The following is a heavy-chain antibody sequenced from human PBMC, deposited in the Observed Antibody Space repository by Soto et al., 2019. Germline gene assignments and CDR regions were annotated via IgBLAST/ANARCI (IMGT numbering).Heavy chain of an antibody. J-gene: IGHJ4*02. D-gene: IGHD3-10*01. CDR1: GGSISSYD. Sequence: PSETLSLTCTVSGGSISSYDWSWIRQPPGKGLEWIGYIYYSGSTNYNPSLKSRVTISVDNSKNTLYLQMNSLRAEDTAVYYCAPWFGAFDYWGQGTLVTVSS. V-gene: IGHV4-59*01. CDR3: APWFGAFDY. CDR2: IYYSGST.